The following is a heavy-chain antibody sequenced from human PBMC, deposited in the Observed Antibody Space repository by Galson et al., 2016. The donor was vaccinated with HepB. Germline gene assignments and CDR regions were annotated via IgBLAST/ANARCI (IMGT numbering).Heavy chain of an antibody. CDR3: AREASYVNVLDH. Sequence: SLRLSCAASGFPFSGYPIHWVRQAPGQGLDWVASISYDGTKINYADSVKGRFTISRDNSKNTVSLQMNSLRVDDTAVFYCAREASYVNVLDHWGQGTLVTVSS. CDR1: GFPFSGYP. CDR2: ISYDGTKI. J-gene: IGHJ4*02. D-gene: IGHD5-18*01. V-gene: IGHV3-30*04.